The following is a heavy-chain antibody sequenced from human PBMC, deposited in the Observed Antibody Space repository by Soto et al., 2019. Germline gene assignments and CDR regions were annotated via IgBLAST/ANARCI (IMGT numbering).Heavy chain of an antibody. CDR2: ISAYNGNT. J-gene: IGHJ4*02. CDR3: ARVAGVSGERYY. Sequence: QVQLVQSGAEVTKPGASVKVSCKASGYTFTSYGISWVRQAPGQGLEWMGWISAYNGNTNYAQKLQGRVTMTTDTTTTTAYMGLRSLRSDETGVYYCARVAGVSGERYYWFQGTLGTVSS. CDR1: GYTFTSYG. D-gene: IGHD3-16*01. V-gene: IGHV1-18*01.